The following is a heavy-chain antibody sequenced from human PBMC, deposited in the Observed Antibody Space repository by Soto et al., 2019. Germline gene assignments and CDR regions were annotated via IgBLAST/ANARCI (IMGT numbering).Heavy chain of an antibody. J-gene: IGHJ6*02. CDR3: ARWRQPRGTAVPYAVDV. V-gene: IGHV1-69*09. CDR2: IVPSLDTT. D-gene: IGHD2-21*02. Sequence: QVQLVQSGTEVKKPGSSVKVSCKASGGTFSSSGFSWVRQAPGQGLEWMGMIVPSLDTTKYAQKFQARVTITADQFTSTAYMELSSLKSEDTAVDYCARWRQPRGTAVPYAVDVWGQGTRVIVSS. CDR1: GGTFSSSG.